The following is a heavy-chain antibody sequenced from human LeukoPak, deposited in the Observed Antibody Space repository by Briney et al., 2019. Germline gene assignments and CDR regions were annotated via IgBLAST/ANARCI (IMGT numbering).Heavy chain of an antibody. J-gene: IGHJ4*02. CDR3: DFGEDY. V-gene: IGHV3-23*01. CDR2: ISGSGGST. D-gene: IGHD3-10*01. Sequence: GGSLRLSFAPSGFTFSSYAMRSVRQAPGKGLEWVSPISGSGGSTYYADSVKGRFTISRDNSKNTLYLQMNSLRAEDTAVYYCDFGEDYWGQGTLVTVSS. CDR1: GFTFSSYA.